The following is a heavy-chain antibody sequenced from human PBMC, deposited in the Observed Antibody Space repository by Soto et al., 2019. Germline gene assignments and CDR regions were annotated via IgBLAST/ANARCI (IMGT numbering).Heavy chain of an antibody. D-gene: IGHD3-9*01. CDR1: GFTVSSNY. V-gene: IGHV3-66*01. Sequence: EVQLVESGGGLVQPGGSLRLSCAASGFTVSSNYMSWVRQAPGKGLEWVSVIYSGGSTYYADSVKGRFTISRDNSKNTLYLQMNSLRAEDTAVYYCARGPNYDILTGLLYYFDYWGQGTLVTVSS. J-gene: IGHJ4*02. CDR2: IYSGGST. CDR3: ARGPNYDILTGLLYYFDY.